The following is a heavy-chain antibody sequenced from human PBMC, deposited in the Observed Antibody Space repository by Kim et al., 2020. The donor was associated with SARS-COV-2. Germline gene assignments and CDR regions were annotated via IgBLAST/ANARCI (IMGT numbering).Heavy chain of an antibody. D-gene: IGHD3-10*01. J-gene: IGHJ4*02. V-gene: IGHV3-7*04. Sequence: ERYYVNSVKGRFTISRDNARNSLYLQMNSLRAEDTAVYYCARSITTSSGYWGQGTLVTVSS. CDR2: ER. CDR3: ARSITTSSGY.